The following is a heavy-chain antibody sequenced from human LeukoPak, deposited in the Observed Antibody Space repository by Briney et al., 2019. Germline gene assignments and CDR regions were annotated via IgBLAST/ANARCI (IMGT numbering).Heavy chain of an antibody. CDR1: AGSISSRSYD. Sequence: SQTLSLTCTVSAGSISSRSYDWGWIRQPPGRGREGIGSIYYSGSTYYTPSLTSRVTISLDTSRNKCSLKLSSVTAAHTAVAYCAREGYSSSSYLTGFDSWGQGTLVTVSS. CDR3: AREGYSSSSYLTGFDS. J-gene: IGHJ4*02. V-gene: IGHV4-39*02. D-gene: IGHD6-13*01. CDR2: IYYSGST.